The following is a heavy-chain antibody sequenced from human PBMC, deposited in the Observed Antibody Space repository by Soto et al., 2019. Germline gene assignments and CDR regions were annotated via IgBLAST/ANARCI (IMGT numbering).Heavy chain of an antibody. CDR1: GGTFSSYA. V-gene: IGHV1-69*13. CDR3: AGELARFCSSTSCPLDY. J-gene: IGHJ4*02. CDR2: IIPIFGTA. Sequence: SVKVSCKASGGTFSSYAISWVRQAPGQGLEWMGGIIPIFGTANYAQKFQGRVTITADESTSTAYMELSSLRSEDTAVYYCAGELARFCSSTSCPLDYWGQGTLVTVSS. D-gene: IGHD2-2*01.